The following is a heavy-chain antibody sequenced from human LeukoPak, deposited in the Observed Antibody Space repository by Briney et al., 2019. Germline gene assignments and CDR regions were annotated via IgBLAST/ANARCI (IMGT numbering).Heavy chain of an antibody. CDR1: GFTVSSNY. CDR2: FYSGGNT. D-gene: IGHD6-19*01. Sequence: GGSLRLSCAASGFTVSSNYMSCVRQGPGKGLEWVSAFYSGGNTYYTGSVKGRFIISRDSSKNTLYLQMNNLRPEDTAMYYCAKLPSSGWLDYWGQGTLVTVSS. J-gene: IGHJ4*02. CDR3: AKLPSSGWLDY. V-gene: IGHV3-53*01.